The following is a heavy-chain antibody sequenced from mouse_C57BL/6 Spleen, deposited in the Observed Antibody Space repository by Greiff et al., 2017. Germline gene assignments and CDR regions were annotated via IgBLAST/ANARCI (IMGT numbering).Heavy chain of an antibody. V-gene: IGHV1-53*01. CDR3: ARSPYYNNNGAY. Sequence: QVQLQQPGTELVKPGASVKLSCKASGYTFTSYWMTWVKQRPGQGLEWIGNINPSNGVTNYNEKFKSKATLTVDTSSSTAYMQLSSLTSEDSAVYYCARSPYYNNNGAYWGQGTLVTVSA. J-gene: IGHJ3*01. D-gene: IGHD2-5*01. CDR1: GYTFTSYW. CDR2: INPSNGVT.